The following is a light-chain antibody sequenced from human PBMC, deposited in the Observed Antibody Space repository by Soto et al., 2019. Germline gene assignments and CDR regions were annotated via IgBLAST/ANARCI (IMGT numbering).Light chain of an antibody. CDR3: HQYARYPWT. V-gene: IGKV4-1*01. Sequence: DIVMTQSPDSLALSLGERATINCKSSQSVLYSPNNKNYLAWYQQKPGQPPKLLLYWASMRDSGVPDRFSVSASGTDFTLPLCCLQAEDVAVYYCHQYARYPWTFGPGAKVDLK. CDR1: QSVLYSPNNKNY. CDR2: WAS. J-gene: IGKJ1*01.